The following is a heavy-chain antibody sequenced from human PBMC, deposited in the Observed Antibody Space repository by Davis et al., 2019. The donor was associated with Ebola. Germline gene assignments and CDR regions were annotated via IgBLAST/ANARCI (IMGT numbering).Heavy chain of an antibody. CDR3: AKHRGDRLRDFDY. V-gene: IGHV3-9*01. CDR2: ISWNSGYI. Sequence: SLKISCAASGFTFDDYAMHWVWQAPGKGLEWVSGISWNSGYISRADSVKGRFTISRDNSKNTLYLQMNTLRAEDTAVYYCAKHRGDRLRDFDYWGQGTLVTVSS. J-gene: IGHJ4*02. D-gene: IGHD3-10*01. CDR1: GFTFDDYA.